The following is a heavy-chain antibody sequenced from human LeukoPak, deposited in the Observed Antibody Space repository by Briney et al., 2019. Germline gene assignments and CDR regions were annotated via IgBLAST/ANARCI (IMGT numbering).Heavy chain of an antibody. CDR2: INPNSGNT. CDR1: GYTFTGYY. J-gene: IGHJ5*02. CDR3: ARDGYNHWGFDP. D-gene: IGHD5-12*01. Sequence: ASVKVSCKASGYTFTGYYMHWVRQAPGQGLEWMGWINPNSGNTGYAQKFQGRVTMTRNTSISTAYMELSSLRSEDTAVYYCARDGYNHWGFDPWGQGTLVTVSS. V-gene: IGHV1-8*02.